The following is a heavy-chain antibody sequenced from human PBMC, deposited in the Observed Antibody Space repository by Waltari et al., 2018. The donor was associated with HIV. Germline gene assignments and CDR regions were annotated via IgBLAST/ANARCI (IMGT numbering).Heavy chain of an antibody. V-gene: IGHV3-7*04. J-gene: IGHJ4*02. D-gene: IGHD3-10*01. Sequence: EVQLVESGGGLVQPGGSLRLSCAASGFTFSSYWMSWVRQAPGKGLDGVANIKQDGREKYYVDSVNGRFTISRDNAENSLYLQMNSLRAEDTAVYYCARGGFYGSGSKVNWGQGTLVTVSS. CDR3: ARGGFYGSGSKVN. CDR2: IKQDGREK. CDR1: GFTFSSYW.